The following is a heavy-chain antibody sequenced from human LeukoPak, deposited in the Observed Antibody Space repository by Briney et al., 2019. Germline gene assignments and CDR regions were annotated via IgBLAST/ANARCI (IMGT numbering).Heavy chain of an antibody. Sequence: PGGSLRLSCAASGFTFSSYSMNWVRQAPGKGLEWVSSISSSSSYIYYADSVKGRFTISRDNAKNSLYLQMNSLRAEDTAVYYCARGGIFATVTEFFDYWGQGTLVTVSS. CDR2: ISSSSSYI. CDR1: GFTFSSYS. J-gene: IGHJ4*02. V-gene: IGHV3-21*01. CDR3: ARGGIFATVTEFFDY. D-gene: IGHD4-17*01.